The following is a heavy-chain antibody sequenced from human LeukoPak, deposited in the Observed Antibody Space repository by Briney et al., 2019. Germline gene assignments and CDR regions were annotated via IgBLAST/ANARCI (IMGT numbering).Heavy chain of an antibody. V-gene: IGHV1-18*01. Sequence: SVKVSCKASGYIFTNFGISWVRQARGQGLEWMGWTSGYNGNTKYVQKFQGRVTMTTDTSTSTAYMELRSLRSDDTAVYYCARDLTHRRNYDNSGYQIVPAFWGQGTLVTVSS. CDR2: TSGYNGNT. CDR1: GYIFTNFG. D-gene: IGHD3-22*01. CDR3: ARDLTHRRNYDNSGYQIVPAF. J-gene: IGHJ4*02.